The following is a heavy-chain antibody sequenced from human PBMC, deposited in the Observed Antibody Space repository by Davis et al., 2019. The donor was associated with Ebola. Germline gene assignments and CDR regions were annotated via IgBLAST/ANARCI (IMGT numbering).Heavy chain of an antibody. D-gene: IGHD2-15*01. CDR1: GFTFSNAW. V-gene: IGHV3-48*02. J-gene: IGHJ4*02. CDR2: ISFSGDNT. CDR3: VSAGWDH. Sequence: GGSLRLSCAASGFTFSNAWMNWVRQAPGKGLEWLSYISFSGDNTYYAASVRGRFTISRDNAKNSLYLQLNTLRDEDTAVYFCVSAGWDHWGQGTLVTVSS.